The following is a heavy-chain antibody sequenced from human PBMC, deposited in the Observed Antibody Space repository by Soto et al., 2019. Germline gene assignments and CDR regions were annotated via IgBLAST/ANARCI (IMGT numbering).Heavy chain of an antibody. V-gene: IGHV5-51*01. CDR2: IYPGDSDT. Sequence: PGESLKISCKGSGYSFTSYWIAWVRQMPGKGLEWMGIIYPGDSDTRYNPSFQGQVTISADKSISTAYLQWRSLEASDTAMYYCARRFPSSEFFDSWGQGTLVTVSS. CDR1: GYSFTSYW. J-gene: IGHJ4*02. CDR3: ARRFPSSEFFDS. D-gene: IGHD6-6*01.